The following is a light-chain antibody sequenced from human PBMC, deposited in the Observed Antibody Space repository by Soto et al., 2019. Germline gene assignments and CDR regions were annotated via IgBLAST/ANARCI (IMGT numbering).Light chain of an antibody. V-gene: IGKV3-15*01. CDR1: QGIGST. CDR2: DTS. CDR3: QNYDTRPPIT. J-gene: IGKJ5*01. Sequence: EIIMTQSPATLSVSPGEGATLSCRASQGIGSTLAWYQHKPGQTPRLLIYDTSTRATGVPARFSGSRSGTEFTLTINRLQSEDFAVYYCQNYDTRPPITFGQGTRLEIK.